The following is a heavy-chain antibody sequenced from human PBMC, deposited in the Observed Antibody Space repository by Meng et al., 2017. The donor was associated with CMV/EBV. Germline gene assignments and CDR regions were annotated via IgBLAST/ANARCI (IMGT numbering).Heavy chain of an antibody. CDR1: GYTFSDHY. CDR3: TRGYSGIDIYAFDI. CDR2: ISKKAAGDTT. D-gene: IGHD1-26*01. J-gene: IGHJ3*02. V-gene: IGHV3-72*01. Sequence: GGSLRLSCVGSGYTFSDHYIDWVRQAPGEGLEWIGRISKKAAGDTTEYAASVKGRFIITRDDSQSSVYLQMNSLKIEDTAVYRCTRGYSGIDIYAFDIWGQGTMVTVSS.